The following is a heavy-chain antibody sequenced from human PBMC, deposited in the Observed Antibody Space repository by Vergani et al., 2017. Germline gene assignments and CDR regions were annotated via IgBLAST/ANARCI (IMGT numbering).Heavy chain of an antibody. V-gene: IGHV3-11*01. J-gene: IGHJ3*02. Sequence: QVQLVESGGGLVKPGGSLRLSCAASGFTFSDYYMSWIRQAPGKGLEWVSYISSSGSTIYYADSVKGRFTISRDNAKNSLYLQMNSLRAEDTAVYYCARDGCGGDCYVGNAEDNDAFDIWGQGTMVTVSS. CDR1: GFTFSDYY. CDR2: ISSSGSTI. CDR3: ARDGCGGDCYVGNAEDNDAFDI. D-gene: IGHD2-21*02.